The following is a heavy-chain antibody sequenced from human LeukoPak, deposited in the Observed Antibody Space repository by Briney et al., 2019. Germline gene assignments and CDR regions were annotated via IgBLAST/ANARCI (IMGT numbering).Heavy chain of an antibody. Sequence: PGRSLRLSCAASGFTFSSYAMHWVRQAPGKGLEWVAVISYDGSNKYYADSVKGQFTISRDNSKNTLYLQMNSLRAEDTAVYYCARVPDTAMVTAGYYGMDVWGQGTTVTVSS. CDR1: GFTFSSYA. D-gene: IGHD5-18*01. J-gene: IGHJ6*02. CDR2: ISYDGSNK. V-gene: IGHV3-30-3*01. CDR3: ARVPDTAMVTAGYYGMDV.